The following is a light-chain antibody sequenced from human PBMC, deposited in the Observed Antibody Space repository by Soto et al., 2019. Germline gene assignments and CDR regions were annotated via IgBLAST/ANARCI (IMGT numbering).Light chain of an antibody. CDR2: EDS. CDR3: SSYAGNNNVV. CDR1: SSDVGDYKF. Sequence: QSALTQPPSASGSPGQSVTISCTGTSSDVGDYKFVSWYQQHPGKAPKLMIYEDSRRPSGVPDRFSGSKSGNTASLTVSGLQAEDEADYYCSSYAGNNNVVFGGGTKVTVL. J-gene: IGLJ2*01. V-gene: IGLV2-8*01.